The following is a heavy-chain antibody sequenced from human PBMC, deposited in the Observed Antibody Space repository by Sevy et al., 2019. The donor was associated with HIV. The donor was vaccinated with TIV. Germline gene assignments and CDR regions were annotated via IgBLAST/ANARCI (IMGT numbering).Heavy chain of an antibody. J-gene: IGHJ4*02. Sequence: GGSLRLSCAASGFTFSSYWMSWVRQAPGKGLEWVANIKQDGSEKYYVDSVKGRFTISRDNAKNSLYLQMNSLRAEDTAVYYCARAGEVVVAADHDYWGQGTLVTVSS. CDR2: IKQDGSEK. D-gene: IGHD2-15*01. V-gene: IGHV3-7*01. CDR3: ARAGEVVVAADHDY. CDR1: GFTFSSYW.